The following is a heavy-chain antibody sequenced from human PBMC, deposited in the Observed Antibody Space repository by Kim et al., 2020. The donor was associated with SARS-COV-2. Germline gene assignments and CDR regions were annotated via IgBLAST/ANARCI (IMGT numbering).Heavy chain of an antibody. D-gene: IGHD2-2*01. CDR2: INAGNGNT. V-gene: IGHV1-3*01. Sequence: ASVKVSCKASGYTFTSYAMHWVRQAPGQRLEWMVWINAGNGNTKYSQKFQGRVTITRDTSASTAYMELSSLRSEDTAVYYCARDRYCSSTSCYAPFDYWGQGTLVTVSS. J-gene: IGHJ4*02. CDR3: ARDRYCSSTSCYAPFDY. CDR1: GYTFTSYA.